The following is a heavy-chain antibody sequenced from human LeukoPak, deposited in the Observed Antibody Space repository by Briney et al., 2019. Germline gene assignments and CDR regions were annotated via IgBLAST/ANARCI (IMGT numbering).Heavy chain of an antibody. CDR3: ARQSDSSSWYSSYYYYYMDV. V-gene: IGHV4-39*01. CDR1: GVSISSSNSY. D-gene: IGHD6-13*01. CDR2: IYYSGST. J-gene: IGHJ6*03. Sequence: SETLSLTCTVSGVSISSSNSYWGWIRQPPGKGLEWIGSIYYSGSTYYNPSLKSRVTISVDTSKNQFSLKLSSVTAAYTGVYYCARQSDSSSWYSSYYYYYMDVWGKGTTVTISS.